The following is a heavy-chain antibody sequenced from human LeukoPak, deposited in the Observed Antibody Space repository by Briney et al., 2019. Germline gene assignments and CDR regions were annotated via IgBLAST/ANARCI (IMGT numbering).Heavy chain of an antibody. CDR2: ISYDGRNE. V-gene: IGHV3-30*14. CDR1: GFTFSSHA. Sequence: GGSLRLSCAASGFTFSSHAMHWVRQAPGKGLEWVAVISYDGRNEYYADSVKGRFTISRDNSKNTLYLQMSSLRAEDTAVYYCVKDSGSSSWGVYYYGMDVWGQGTTVTVSS. D-gene: IGHD6-13*01. CDR3: VKDSGSSSWGVYYYGMDV. J-gene: IGHJ6*02.